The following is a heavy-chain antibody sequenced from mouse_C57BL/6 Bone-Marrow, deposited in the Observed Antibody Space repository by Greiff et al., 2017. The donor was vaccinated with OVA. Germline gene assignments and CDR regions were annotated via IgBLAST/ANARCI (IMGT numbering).Heavy chain of an antibody. Sequence: VQLQQSGAELVRPGTSVKVSCKASGYAFTNYLIEWVKQRPGQGLEWIGVINPGSGGTNYNEKFKGKATLTADKSSSTAYMQLSSLTSEDSAVYFCARRANWVFYWGQGTTLTVSS. D-gene: IGHD4-1*01. CDR1: GYAFTNYL. V-gene: IGHV1-54*01. J-gene: IGHJ2*01. CDR3: ARRANWVFY. CDR2: INPGSGGT.